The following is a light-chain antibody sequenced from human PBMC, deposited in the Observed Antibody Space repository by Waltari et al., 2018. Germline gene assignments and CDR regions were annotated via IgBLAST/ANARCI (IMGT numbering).Light chain of an antibody. V-gene: IGKV1-9*01. CDR1: QGIGSH. J-gene: IGKJ2*01. Sequence: DIRLTQSPSFLSASVGDKVTITCRASQGIGSHLSWYQQDPGKAPKLLIYAASTLQSGVPSRFSGSGFGTEFTLTISNLQPEDFATYFCQQSYSTKYSFGQGTKVEI. CDR3: QQSYSTKYS. CDR2: AAS.